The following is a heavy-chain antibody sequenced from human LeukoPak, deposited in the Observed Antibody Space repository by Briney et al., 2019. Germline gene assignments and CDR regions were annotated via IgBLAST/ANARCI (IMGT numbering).Heavy chain of an antibody. D-gene: IGHD3-10*02. CDR2: IYYSGNT. CDR1: GVSISSSNSY. V-gene: IGHV4-39*01. CDR3: AELGITMIGGV. J-gene: IGHJ6*04. Sequence: SSETLSLTCTVSGVSISSSNSYWGWIRQPPGKGLEWIGSIYYSGNTYYNASLKSQVSISIDTSKNQFSLRLTSVTAADTAVYYCAELGITMIGGVWGKGTTVTISS.